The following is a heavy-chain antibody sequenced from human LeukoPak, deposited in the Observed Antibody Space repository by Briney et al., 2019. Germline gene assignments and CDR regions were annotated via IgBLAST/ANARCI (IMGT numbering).Heavy chain of an antibody. V-gene: IGHV3-66*01. D-gene: IGHD4/OR15-4a*01. CDR3: ARDSYLMTMVGKDYFDY. Sequence: PGGSLRLSRAASGFTVNSDYMSWVRQAPGKGLEWVSVIYSGGSTYYADSVKGRFTISRDNSKNTLYLQMNSLGAEDTAVYYCARDSYLMTMVGKDYFDYWGQGTLVTVSS. J-gene: IGHJ4*02. CDR2: IYSGGST. CDR1: GFTVNSDY.